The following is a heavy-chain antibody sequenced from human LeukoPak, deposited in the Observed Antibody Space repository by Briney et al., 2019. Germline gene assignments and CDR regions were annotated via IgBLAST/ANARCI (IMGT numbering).Heavy chain of an antibody. D-gene: IGHD3-22*01. J-gene: IGHJ4*02. CDR2: MNPNSGNT. CDR3: ARWEGTSYYDSSGFMVY. CDR1: GYTVTSYD. V-gene: IGHV1-8*03. Sequence: ASVKVSCKASGYTVTSYDINWVRQATGQGLEWMGWMNPNSGNTGYAQKFQGRVTITRNTSISTAYMELSSLRSEDTAVYYCARWEGTSYYDSSGFMVYWGQGTLVTVSS.